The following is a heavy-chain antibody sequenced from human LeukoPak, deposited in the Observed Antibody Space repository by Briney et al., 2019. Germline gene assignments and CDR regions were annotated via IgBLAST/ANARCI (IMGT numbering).Heavy chain of an antibody. D-gene: IGHD3-10*01. J-gene: IGHJ4*02. CDR1: GFTFSAYC. V-gene: IGHV3-74*01. CDR2: ICPDGSVV. Sequence: GGSLRLSCVASGFTFSAYCMHWVRQGPEKGLEWVSRICPDGSVVNHADSVKGRFTTSRDNAKNTVFLQMNSLRVDDTAVYYCVRDLREADHWGLGTLVTDSS. CDR3: VRDLREADH.